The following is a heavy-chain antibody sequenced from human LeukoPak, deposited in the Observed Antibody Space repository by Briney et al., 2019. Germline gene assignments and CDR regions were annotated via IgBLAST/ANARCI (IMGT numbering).Heavy chain of an antibody. CDR2: ISWNSGSI. J-gene: IGHJ3*02. CDR1: GFTFDDYA. V-gene: IGHV3-9*01. CDR3: AREGYSYGRDAFDI. D-gene: IGHD5-18*01. Sequence: PGRSLRLSCAASGFTFDDYAMHWVRQAPGKGLEWVSGISWNSGSIGYADSVKGRFTISRDNAKNSLYLQMNSLRAEDTALYYCAREGYSYGRDAFDIWGQGTMVTVSS.